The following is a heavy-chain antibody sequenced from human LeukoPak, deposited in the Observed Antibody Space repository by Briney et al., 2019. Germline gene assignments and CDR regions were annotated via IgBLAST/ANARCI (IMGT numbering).Heavy chain of an antibody. CDR1: GGSISSSSYY. D-gene: IGHD3-10*01. Sequence: PSETLSLTCTVSGGSISSSSYYWGWIRQPPGKGLEWIGSIYYSGSTYYNPSPKSRVTISVDTSKNQLSLKLSSVTAADTAVYYCARQYYYGSGSYLFYNWFDPWGQGTLVTVSS. V-gene: IGHV4-39*01. CDR3: ARQYYYGSGSYLFYNWFDP. J-gene: IGHJ5*02. CDR2: IYYSGST.